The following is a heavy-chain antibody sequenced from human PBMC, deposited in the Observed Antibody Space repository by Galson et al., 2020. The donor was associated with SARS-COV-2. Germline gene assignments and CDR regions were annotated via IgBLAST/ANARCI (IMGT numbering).Heavy chain of an antibody. Sequence: SETLSLTCTVSGGSIISGAYSWSWIRQPAGTGLEWIGRIYTTTGGTNYNPSLKSRVTISVDTSKNQFSLRLTSVTAADTAVYYCARESRWDHYFDFWGQGTLVTISS. CDR3: ARESRWDHYFDF. V-gene: IGHV4-61*02. D-gene: IGHD1-26*01. CDR2: IYTTTGGT. J-gene: IGHJ4*02. CDR1: GGSIISGAYS.